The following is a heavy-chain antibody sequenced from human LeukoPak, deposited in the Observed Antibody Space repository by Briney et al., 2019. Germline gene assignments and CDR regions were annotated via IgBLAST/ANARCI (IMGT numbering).Heavy chain of an antibody. Sequence: SQTLSLTCAISGDSLSSTIADWNWIRQSPSRGLEWLGRTYYRSKWYNDYAGSVKSRITSNPDTSKNQFSLQLNSVPPEDTAVYYCARSTGWLNGHWGQGTLVTVSS. D-gene: IGHD2-8*02. CDR3: ARSTGWLNGH. J-gene: IGHJ4*02. CDR1: GDSLSSTIAD. CDR2: TYYRSKWYN. V-gene: IGHV6-1*01.